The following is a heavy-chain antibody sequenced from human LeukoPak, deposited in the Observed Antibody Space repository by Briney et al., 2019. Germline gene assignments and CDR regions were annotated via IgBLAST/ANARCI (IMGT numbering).Heavy chain of an antibody. CDR3: ARIRPFGP. CDR1: GGSFSGYY. CDR2: INHSGST. D-gene: IGHD3-10*01. J-gene: IGHJ5*02. Sequence: PSETLSLTCAVYGGSFSGYYWSWIRQPPGKGLDWIGEINHSGSTNYNPSLKSRVTISVDTSKNQFSLKLSSVTAADTAVYYCARIRPFGPWGQGTLVTVSS. V-gene: IGHV4-34*01.